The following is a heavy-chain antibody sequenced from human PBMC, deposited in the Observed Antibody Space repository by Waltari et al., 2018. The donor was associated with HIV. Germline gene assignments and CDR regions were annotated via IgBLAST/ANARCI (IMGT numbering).Heavy chain of an antibody. CDR1: GGTFSSQT. CDR3: AAVTTGLFYFDY. J-gene: IGHJ4*02. CDR2: IIPMFGPG. D-gene: IGHD4-17*01. Sequence: QVQLVQSGAEVRQPGSSVKVSCKASGGTFSSQTFSWVRQVPGQGLQWMGGIIPMFGPGKYAQRFQGRLTISADISMSTAYMELNSLRSGDTAVYYCAAVTTGLFYFDYWGQGTLVTVSS. V-gene: IGHV1-69*06.